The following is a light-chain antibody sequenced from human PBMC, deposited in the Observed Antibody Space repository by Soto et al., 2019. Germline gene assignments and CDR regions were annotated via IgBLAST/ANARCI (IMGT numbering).Light chain of an antibody. CDR3: QQYYSYPLT. CDR2: AAS. V-gene: IGKV1-9*01. CDR1: QGISSY. J-gene: IGKJ4*01. Sequence: IQLTQSPSCLSVSVGDRLTITCRASQGISSYLAWYQQKPGKAPKVLIYAASTLQSGVPSRFSGSGSGTDFTLTISCLQSEDFATYYCQQYYSYPLTFGGGTKVDI.